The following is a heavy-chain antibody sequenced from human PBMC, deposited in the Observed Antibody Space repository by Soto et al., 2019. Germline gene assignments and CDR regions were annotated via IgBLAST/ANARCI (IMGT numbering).Heavy chain of an antibody. CDR3: ARGVGGWELIDY. Sequence: ASVKVSCKASGYTFTSYGISWVRQAPGQGLEWMGWISAYNGNTNYAQKFQGRVTVTTDTSISTAYMELSRLISDDTAVYYCARGVGGWELIDYWGQGTLVTVSS. V-gene: IGHV1-18*01. CDR1: GYTFTSYG. J-gene: IGHJ4*02. D-gene: IGHD1-26*01. CDR2: ISAYNGNT.